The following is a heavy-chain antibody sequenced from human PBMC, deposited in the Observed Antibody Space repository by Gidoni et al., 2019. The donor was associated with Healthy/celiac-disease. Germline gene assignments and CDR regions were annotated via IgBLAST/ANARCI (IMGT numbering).Heavy chain of an antibody. Sequence: QVQLVESGGGVVQPGRSLRLSCAASGFTFSSYGMHWVRQAPGKGLEWVAVIWYDGSNKYYADSVKGRFTISRDNSKNTLYLQMNSLRAEDTAVYYCARDGAGTGGWFDPWGQGTLVTVSS. CDR3: ARDGAGTGGWFDP. V-gene: IGHV3-33*01. D-gene: IGHD6-19*01. CDR2: IWYDGSNK. CDR1: GFTFSSYG. J-gene: IGHJ5*02.